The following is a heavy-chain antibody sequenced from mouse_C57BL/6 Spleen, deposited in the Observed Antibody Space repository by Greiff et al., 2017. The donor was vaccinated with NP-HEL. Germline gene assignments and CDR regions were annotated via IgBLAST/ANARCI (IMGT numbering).Heavy chain of an antibody. CDR2: IDPETGGT. J-gene: IGHJ1*03. CDR1: GYTFTDYE. Sequence: VQLQQSGAELVRPGASVTLSCKASGYTFTDYEMHWVKQTPVHGLEWIGAIDPETGGTAYNQKFKGKAILTADKSSSTAYMELRSLTSEDSAVYYCTRYGNWDFDVWGTGTTVTVSS. CDR3: TRYGNWDFDV. D-gene: IGHD2-1*01. V-gene: IGHV1-15*01.